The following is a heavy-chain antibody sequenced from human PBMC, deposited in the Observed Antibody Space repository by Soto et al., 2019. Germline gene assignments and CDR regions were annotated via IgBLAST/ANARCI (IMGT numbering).Heavy chain of an antibody. CDR2: IYHIGST. D-gene: IGHD3-10*01. CDR3: ARDLGFRFDP. J-gene: IGHJ5*02. V-gene: IGHV4-38-2*02. CDR1: GYSISSGYY. Sequence: SETLSLTCAVSGYSISSGYYWGWIRQPPGKGLEWIGSIYHIGSTYYNPSLKSRVTISVDTSKNQFSLKLSSVTAADTAVYYCARDLGFRFDPWGLGTLVTVSS.